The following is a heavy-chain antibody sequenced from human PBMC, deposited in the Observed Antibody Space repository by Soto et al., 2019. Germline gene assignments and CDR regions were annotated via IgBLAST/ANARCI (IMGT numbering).Heavy chain of an antibody. CDR3: ARNMDYYYGPGSGNGHGF. CDR2: INPKFGDT. J-gene: IGHJ6*02. CDR1: GHTFISYY. V-gene: IGHV1-2*02. Sequence: QVQLVQSGAEMKEPGDSLRVSCEASGHTFISYYIHWVRQAPGQGLEWMGWINPKFGDTTYAQDFQGRVSMTRDMSISTVYMELSRLTSDDTAIYYCARNMDYYYGPGSGNGHGFWGQGTTVTV. D-gene: IGHD3-10*01.